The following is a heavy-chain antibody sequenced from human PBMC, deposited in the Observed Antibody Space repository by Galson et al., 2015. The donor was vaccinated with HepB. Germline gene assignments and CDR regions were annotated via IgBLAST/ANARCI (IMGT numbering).Heavy chain of an antibody. CDR2: ISAYTGNT. CDR3: ARREMATHYYYYGMDV. Sequence: QSGAEVKKPGASAKVSCKASGYTFTSYGISWVRQAPGQGLEWMGWISAYTGNTNYAQKLQGRVTMTTDTSTSTAYMELRSLRSDDTAVYYCARREMATHYYYYGMDVWGQGTTVTVSS. CDR1: GYTFTSYG. J-gene: IGHJ6*02. V-gene: IGHV1-18*01. D-gene: IGHD5-24*01.